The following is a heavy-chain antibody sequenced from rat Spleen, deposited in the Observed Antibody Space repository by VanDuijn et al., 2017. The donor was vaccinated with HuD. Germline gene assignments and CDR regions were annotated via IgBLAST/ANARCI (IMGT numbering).Heavy chain of an antibody. CDR1: GFTFSNYG. Sequence: EVQLVESGGGSVQPGRSMKLSCVASGFTFSNYGMAWVRQAPKKGLEWVTYINSDGGGTYYRDSVKGRFTISRDNAKSTLYLQMDSLRSEDTATYYCTRRGITNYFDYWGQGVMVTVSS. V-gene: IGHV5-25*01. D-gene: IGHD1-4*01. J-gene: IGHJ2*01. CDR2: INSDGGGT. CDR3: TRRGITNYFDY.